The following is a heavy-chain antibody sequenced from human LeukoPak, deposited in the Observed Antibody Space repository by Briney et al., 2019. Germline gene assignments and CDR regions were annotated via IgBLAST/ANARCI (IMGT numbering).Heavy chain of an antibody. Sequence: KPSETLSLTCAVYGGSFSGYYWSWIRQPPGKGLEWIGEINHSGSTNYNPSLKSRVTISVDTSKNQFSLKLSSVTAADTAVYYCARCSAIQLWFYYWGQGTLVTVSS. V-gene: IGHV4-34*01. CDR2: INHSGST. D-gene: IGHD5-18*01. J-gene: IGHJ4*02. CDR1: GGSFSGYY. CDR3: ARCSAIQLWFYY.